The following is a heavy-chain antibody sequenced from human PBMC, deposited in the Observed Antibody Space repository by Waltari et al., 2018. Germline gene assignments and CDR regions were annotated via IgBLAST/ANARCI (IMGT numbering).Heavy chain of an antibody. CDR3: AKDPSGTNWFDP. CDR1: GFSFSSYG. CDR2: ISKDGSNK. J-gene: IGHJ5*02. Sequence: QVQLVESGGGVVQPGRSLRLSCAAAGFSFSSYGMHWVRQAPGKGLEWVAVISKDGSNKYYADSVKGRFTISRDNSKNTLYLQMNSLRAEDTAVYYCAKDPSGTNWFDPWGQGTLVTVSS. V-gene: IGHV3-30*18.